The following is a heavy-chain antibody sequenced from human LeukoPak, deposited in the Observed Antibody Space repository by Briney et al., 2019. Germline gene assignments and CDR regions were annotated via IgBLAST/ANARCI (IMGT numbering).Heavy chain of an antibody. CDR2: INHSGST. D-gene: IGHD1-26*01. V-gene: IGHV4-34*01. Sequence: SETLSLTCAVYGGSFSGYYWSWIRQPPGKGLEWIGEINHSGSTNYNPSLKSRVTISVDTSSNQFSLKLSSVTAADTAVYYCARDISGGSYNFDYWGQGTLVTVSS. J-gene: IGHJ4*02. CDR1: GGSFSGYY. CDR3: ARDISGGSYNFDY.